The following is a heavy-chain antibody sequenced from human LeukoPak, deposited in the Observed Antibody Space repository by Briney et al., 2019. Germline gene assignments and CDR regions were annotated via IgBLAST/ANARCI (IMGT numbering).Heavy chain of an antibody. CDR2: INSDGSST. J-gene: IGHJ4*02. D-gene: IGHD2-15*01. V-gene: IGHV3-74*01. CDR1: GFTFSSYW. Sequence: GGSLRLSCAASGFTFSSYWMHWVRQAPGKGLVWVSRINSDGSSTSYADSVKGRFTISRDNAKNTLYLQMNSLRAEDTAVYYCARARHYCSGGSCYGSFGYWGQGTLVTVSS. CDR3: ARARHYCSGGSCYGSFGY.